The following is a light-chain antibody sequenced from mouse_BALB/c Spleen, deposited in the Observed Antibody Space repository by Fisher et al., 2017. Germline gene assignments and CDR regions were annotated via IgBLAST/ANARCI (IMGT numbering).Light chain of an antibody. CDR1: SSVSY. CDR3: FQGSGYPFT. J-gene: IGKJ4*01. CDR2: DTS. Sequence: DIVMTQTTAIMSASPGEKVTMTCSASSSVSYMHWYQQKSGTSPKRWIYDTSKLASGVPARFSGSGSGTSYSLTISSMEAEDVATYYCFQGSGYPFTFGSGTKLEIK. V-gene: IGKV4-63*01.